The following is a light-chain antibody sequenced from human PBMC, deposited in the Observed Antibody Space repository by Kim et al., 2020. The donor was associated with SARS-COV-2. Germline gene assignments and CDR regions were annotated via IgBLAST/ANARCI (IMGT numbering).Light chain of an antibody. CDR3: ISRDNSGDHVV. J-gene: IGLJ2*01. CDR1: SLRTYY. CDR2: GKN. Sequence: SSELTQDPAVSVALGQTVRITCQGDSLRTYYASWYQQKPGQAPILVIYGKNNRPSGIPDRFSGSSSGNTASLTVTGAQAVDEADYYFISRDNSGDHVVFGGGTKLIV. V-gene: IGLV3-19*01.